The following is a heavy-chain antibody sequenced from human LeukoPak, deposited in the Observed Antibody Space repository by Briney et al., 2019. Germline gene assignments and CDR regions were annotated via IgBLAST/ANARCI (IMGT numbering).Heavy chain of an antibody. Sequence: SETLSLTCTVSGGSISSYYWSWIRQPPGKGLEWIGYIYYSGSTNYNPSLKSRVTISVDTSKNQFSLKLTSVTAADTAVYYCARVAPAVVYMDVWGKGTTVTVSS. CDR1: GGSISSYY. CDR3: ARVAPAVVYMDV. V-gene: IGHV4-59*01. J-gene: IGHJ6*03. CDR2: IYYSGST. D-gene: IGHD6-19*01.